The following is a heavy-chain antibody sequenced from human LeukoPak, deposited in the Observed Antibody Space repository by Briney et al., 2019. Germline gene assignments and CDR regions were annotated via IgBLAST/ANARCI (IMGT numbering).Heavy chain of an antibody. CDR1: GYTFTSYD. J-gene: IGHJ6*02. CDR3: ARDPYDFWSGYWEGYYYGMDV. Sequence: ASVKVSCKASGYTFTSYDINWVRQATGQGLEWMGWMNPNSGNTGYAQKFQGRVTMTRNTSISTAYMELSSLRSEDTAVCYCARDPYDFWSGYWEGYYYGMDVWGQGTTVTVSS. V-gene: IGHV1-8*01. CDR2: MNPNSGNT. D-gene: IGHD3-3*01.